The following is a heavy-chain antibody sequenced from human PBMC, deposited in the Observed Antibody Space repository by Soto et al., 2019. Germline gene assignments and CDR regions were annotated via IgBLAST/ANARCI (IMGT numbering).Heavy chain of an antibody. CDR2: IKYDGSDR. Sequence: GGSLRLSCAASGFTFSSSWMAWVRQAPGKGLEWVANIKYDGSDRNYVDSVKGRFTISRDNAKNSLYLQLDSLRAEDTAVYYCARDVDGDLDYWGQGTLVTVPQ. V-gene: IGHV3-7*01. J-gene: IGHJ4*02. D-gene: IGHD4-17*01. CDR1: GFTFSSSW. CDR3: ARDVDGDLDY.